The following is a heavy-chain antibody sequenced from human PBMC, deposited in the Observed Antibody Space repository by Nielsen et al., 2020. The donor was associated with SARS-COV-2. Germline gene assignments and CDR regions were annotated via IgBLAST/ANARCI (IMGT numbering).Heavy chain of an antibody. CDR1: GGTFSSYA. CDR2: IIPIFGTA. D-gene: IGHD6-19*01. V-gene: IGHV1-69*13. Sequence: SVKVSCKASGGTFSSYAISWVRQAPGQGLEWMGGIIPIFGTANYAQKFQGRVTITADESTSTAYMELSSLRSEDTAVYYCARGEGWLAPDAFEIWGQGTMVTVSS. J-gene: IGHJ3*02. CDR3: ARGEGWLAPDAFEI.